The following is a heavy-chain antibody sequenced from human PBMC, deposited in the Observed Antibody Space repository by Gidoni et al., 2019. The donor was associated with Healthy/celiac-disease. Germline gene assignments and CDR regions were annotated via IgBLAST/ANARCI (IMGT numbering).Heavy chain of an antibody. CDR2: ISAYNGNT. J-gene: IGHJ6*02. D-gene: IGHD6-19*01. CDR3: ARVKWVAGPTPPSSKYGMDV. V-gene: IGHV1-18*01. Sequence: QVQLVQSGAEVKKPGASVKVSCKASGYTFTSYGISWVRQAPGQGLEWMGWISAYNGNTNYAQKLQGRVTMTTDTSTSTAYMELRSLRSDDTAVYYCARVKWVAGPTPPSSKYGMDVWGQGTTVTVSS. CDR1: GYTFTSYG.